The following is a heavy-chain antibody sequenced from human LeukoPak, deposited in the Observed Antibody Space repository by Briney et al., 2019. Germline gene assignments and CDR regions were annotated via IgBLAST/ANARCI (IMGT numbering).Heavy chain of an antibody. CDR1: GYSFTSYW. Sequence: GESLKISCKGSGYSFTSYWIGWVRQMPGKGLEWMGIIYPGDSDTRYSPSFQGQVTISAGKSISTAYLQWSSLKASDTAMYYCARHFRNGREIKRSRLIYSLMIPYWGQGTLVTVSS. V-gene: IGHV5-51*01. D-gene: IGHD3-3*01. CDR2: IYPGDSDT. CDR3: ARHFRNGREIKRSRLIYSLMIPY. J-gene: IGHJ4*02.